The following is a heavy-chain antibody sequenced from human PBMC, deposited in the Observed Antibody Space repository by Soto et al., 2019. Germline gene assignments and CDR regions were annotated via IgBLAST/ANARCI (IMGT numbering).Heavy chain of an antibody. CDR2: IYHSGST. CDR3: ARDTSDYGDYVGLDP. V-gene: IGHV4-4*02. D-gene: IGHD4-17*01. Sequence: SETLSLTCAVSGGSISSSNWWSWVRQPPGKGLEWIGEIYHSGSTNYNPSLKSRVTISVDKSKNQFSLKLSSVTAADTAVYYCARDTSDYGDYVGLDPWGQGTLVTVS. J-gene: IGHJ5*02. CDR1: GGSISSSNW.